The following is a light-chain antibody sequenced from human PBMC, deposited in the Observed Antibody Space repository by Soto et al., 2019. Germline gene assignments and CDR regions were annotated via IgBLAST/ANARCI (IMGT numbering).Light chain of an antibody. CDR2: DAS. J-gene: IGKJ3*01. CDR3: QQYDNLLFT. V-gene: IGKV1-33*01. CDR1: QDISNY. Sequence: DIQMTQSPSSLSASVGDRVTITCQASQDISNYLNWYQQKPGKAPKLLIYDASNLETGVPSRFSGSGSWTDFTFNISSLQPEDIATYYCQQYDNLLFTFGPGTKVDIK.